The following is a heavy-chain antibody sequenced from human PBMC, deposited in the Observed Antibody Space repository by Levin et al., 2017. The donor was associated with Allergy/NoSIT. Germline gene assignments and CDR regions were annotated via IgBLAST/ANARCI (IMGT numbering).Heavy chain of an antibody. V-gene: IGHV4-59*01. Sequence: SETLSLTCTVSGGSISNYYWSWIRQPPGKGLEWIGYIYYTGGTNYNPSLKSRVTISVDTSKNQFSLKLRSVTAADTAVCYCAIEPSGSFFNWFDPCGQGTLVTVSS. CDR2: IYYTGGT. CDR3: AIEPSGSFFNWFDP. D-gene: IGHD1-26*01. CDR1: GGSISNYY. J-gene: IGHJ5*02.